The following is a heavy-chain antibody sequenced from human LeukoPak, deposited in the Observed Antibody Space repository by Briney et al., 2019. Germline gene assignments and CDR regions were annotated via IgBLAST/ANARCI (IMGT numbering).Heavy chain of an antibody. Sequence: ASVKVSCKASGYTFTIYDINWVRQATGQGLEWMGWMNPNSGNTGYAQRFQGRVTFTRNTSISTAYMELSSLRSEDTAVYYCARGLLGFMRSDYSNYWDNWFDPWGQGTLVTVSS. CDR2: MNPNSGNT. V-gene: IGHV1-8*03. J-gene: IGHJ5*02. D-gene: IGHD4-11*01. CDR1: GYTFTIYD. CDR3: ARGLLGFMRSDYSNYWDNWFDP.